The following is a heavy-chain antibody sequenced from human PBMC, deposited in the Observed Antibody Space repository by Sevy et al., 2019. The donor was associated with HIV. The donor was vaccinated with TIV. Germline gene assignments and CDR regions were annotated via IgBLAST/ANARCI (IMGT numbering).Heavy chain of an antibody. CDR1: GYSISSGYY. CDR3: ARHTSVDIVVVPAVRLGFFDY. J-gene: IGHJ4*02. Sequence: SETVSLTCAVSGYSISSGYYWGWIRQPPGKGLEWIGSIYHSGSTYYNPSLKSRVTISVDTSKNQFSLKLSSVTAADTAVYYCARHTSVDIVVVPAVRLGFFDYWGQGTLVTVSS. CDR2: IYHSGST. V-gene: IGHV4-38-2*01. D-gene: IGHD2-2*01.